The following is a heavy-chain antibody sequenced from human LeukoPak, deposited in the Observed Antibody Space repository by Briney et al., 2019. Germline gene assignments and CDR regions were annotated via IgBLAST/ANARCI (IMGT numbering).Heavy chain of an antibody. CDR2: INTNTGNP. D-gene: IGHD3-10*01. CDR3: ARGGTVRGVTSFDY. V-gene: IGHV7-4-1*02. Sequence: ASVKVSCKASGYTFTSYAMNWVRQAPGQGLEWMGWINTNTGNPTYAQGFTGRFDFSLDTSVSTAYLQISSLKAEDTAVYYCARGGTVRGVTSFDYWGQGTLVTVSS. CDR1: GYTFTSYA. J-gene: IGHJ4*02.